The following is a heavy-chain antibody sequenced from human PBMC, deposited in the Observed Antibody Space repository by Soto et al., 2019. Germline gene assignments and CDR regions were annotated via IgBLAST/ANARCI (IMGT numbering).Heavy chain of an antibody. J-gene: IGHJ6*03. V-gene: IGHV3-30*03. CDR1: GFTFNSYG. CDR3: AREEDYYYYMDV. CDR2: ISYDGSNK. Sequence: GGSLRLSCAASGFTFNSYGMHWLRQAPGKGLEWVAVISYDGSNKYYADSVKGRFTISRDNSKNTLYLQMNSLRAEDTAVYYCAREEDYYYYMDVWGKGTTVTVSS.